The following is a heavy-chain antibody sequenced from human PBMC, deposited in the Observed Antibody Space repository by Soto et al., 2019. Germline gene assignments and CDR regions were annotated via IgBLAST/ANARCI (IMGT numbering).Heavy chain of an antibody. Sequence: PGGSLRLSCEASGFNSSSYWMHWVRQAPGKGLIWVSRINSDGSTTSYADSVKGRFTISRDNAKNTLFLQMNSLRAEDTGVYYCARELAATGTGKRAFDIWGQGTMVTVSS. CDR3: ARELAATGTGKRAFDI. D-gene: IGHD6-13*01. CDR2: INSDGSTT. CDR1: GFNSSSYW. V-gene: IGHV3-74*01. J-gene: IGHJ3*02.